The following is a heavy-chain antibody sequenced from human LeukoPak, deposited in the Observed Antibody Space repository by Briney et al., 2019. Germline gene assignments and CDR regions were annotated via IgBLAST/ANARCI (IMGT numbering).Heavy chain of an antibody. D-gene: IGHD3-22*01. Sequence: SETLSLTCTVSGGSIRSYYWSWIRQPPGKGLEWIGYIYYSGSTNYNPSLKSRVTISVDTSKNQFSLKLSSVTAADTPVYYCARDKKDYYDSSGYYYFAFDIWGQGTMVNVSS. CDR1: GGSIRSYY. V-gene: IGHV4-59*01. CDR2: IYYSGST. CDR3: ARDKKDYYDSSGYYYFAFDI. J-gene: IGHJ3*02.